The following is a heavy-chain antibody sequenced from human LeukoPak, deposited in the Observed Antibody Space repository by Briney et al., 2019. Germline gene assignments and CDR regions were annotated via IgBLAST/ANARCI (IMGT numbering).Heavy chain of an antibody. CDR2: ISWDGGST. V-gene: IGHV3-43*01. J-gene: IGHJ4*02. CDR3: AKDEGSGSYYDYLDY. CDR1: GFTLDDYT. D-gene: IGHD1-26*01. Sequence: GGSLRLSCAASGFTLDDYTMHWVRQAPGKGLEWVSLISWDGGSTHYADSVKGRFTISRDNSKNSLYLQMNSLRTEDTALYYCAKDEGSGSYYDYLDYWGQGTLVTVSS.